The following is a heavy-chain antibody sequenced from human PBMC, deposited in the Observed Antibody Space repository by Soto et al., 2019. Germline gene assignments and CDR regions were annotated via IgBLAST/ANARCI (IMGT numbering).Heavy chain of an antibody. Sequence: QVQLQESGPGLVKPSQTLSLTCTVSGGSISSGGYYWSWIRQHPGKGLEWIGYIYYSGSTYYNPSLKSRVTISVDTSKNQFSRKLSSVTAADTAVYYCARDRIAAAGTSTGYYGMDVWGQGTTVTVSS. J-gene: IGHJ6*02. V-gene: IGHV4-31*03. CDR2: IYYSGST. CDR1: GGSISSGGYY. CDR3: ARDRIAAAGTSTGYYGMDV. D-gene: IGHD6-13*01.